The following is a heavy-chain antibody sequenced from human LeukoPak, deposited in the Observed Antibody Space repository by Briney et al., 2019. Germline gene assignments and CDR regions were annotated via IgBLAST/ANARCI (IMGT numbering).Heavy chain of an antibody. D-gene: IGHD3-10*01. CDR1: GGTFSSYA. J-gene: IGHJ4*02. Sequence: ASVKVSCKASGGTFSSYAISWVRQAPGQGLEWMGWINTNTGNPTYAQGFTGRFVFSLDTSVSTAYLQISSLKADDTAVYYCARADYAPPHGSGNPTSFGYWGQGTLVTVSS. CDR2: INTNTGNP. V-gene: IGHV7-4-1*02. CDR3: ARADYAPPHGSGNPTSFGY.